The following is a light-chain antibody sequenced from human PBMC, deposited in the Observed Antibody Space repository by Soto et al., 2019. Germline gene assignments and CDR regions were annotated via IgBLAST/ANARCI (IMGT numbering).Light chain of an antibody. CDR3: QQRSNWL. J-gene: IGKJ4*01. V-gene: IGKV3-11*01. Sequence: EIVLTQSPATLSLSPGERATLSCRASHIVSSYVAWYQQKPGQAPRLLIYDASNRATGIPARFIGSGSGTDFTLTISSLEPEDSAVYYCQQRSNWLFGGGTKVDIK. CDR1: HIVSSY. CDR2: DAS.